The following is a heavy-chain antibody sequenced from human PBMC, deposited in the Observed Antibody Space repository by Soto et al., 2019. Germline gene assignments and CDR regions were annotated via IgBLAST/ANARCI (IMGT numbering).Heavy chain of an antibody. D-gene: IGHD3-9*01. Sequence: SGPTLVNPTETLTLTCTVSGFSLSNARMGVSWIRQPPGKAPEWLAHIFSNDEKSYSTSLKSRLTISKDTSKSQVVLTMTNMDPVDTATYYCARITRTIFPNYWGQGTLVTVSS. CDR1: GFSLSNARMG. V-gene: IGHV2-26*01. CDR2: IFSNDEK. CDR3: ARITRTIFPNY. J-gene: IGHJ4*02.